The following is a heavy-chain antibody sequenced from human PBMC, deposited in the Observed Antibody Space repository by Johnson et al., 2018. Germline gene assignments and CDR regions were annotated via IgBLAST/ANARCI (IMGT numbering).Heavy chain of an antibody. CDR2: ISYDGSNK. Sequence: QVQLVESGGGVVQPGRTLRLSCAASGFTFSSYAMHWVRQAPGKGLEWVAVISYDGSNKYFADSVKVRFTISSDNSKNTLYLQMNSLRAEDTAVYYCARDPYFDTGYYYYYRDVWAKGPRSPSP. J-gene: IGHJ6*03. D-gene: IGHD3-9*01. CDR3: ARDPYFDTGYYYYYRDV. CDR1: GFTFSSYA. V-gene: IGHV3-30-3*01.